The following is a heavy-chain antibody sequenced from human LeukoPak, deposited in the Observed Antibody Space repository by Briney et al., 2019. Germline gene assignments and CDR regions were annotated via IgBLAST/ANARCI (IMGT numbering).Heavy chain of an antibody. CDR2: ISYDGSNK. CDR3: AQKKAYDILTGYFVDY. Sequence: GGSLRLSCAASGFTFSSYGMHWVRQAPGKGLEWVAVISYDGSNKYYADSVKGRFTISRDNSKNTLYLQMNSLRAEDTAVYFCAQKKAYDILTGYFVDYWGQGTLVTVSS. V-gene: IGHV3-30*03. CDR1: GFTFSSYG. J-gene: IGHJ4*02. D-gene: IGHD3-9*01.